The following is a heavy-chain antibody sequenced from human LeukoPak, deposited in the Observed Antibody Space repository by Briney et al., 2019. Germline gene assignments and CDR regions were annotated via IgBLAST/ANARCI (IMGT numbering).Heavy chain of an antibody. CDR3: ATDPLSTVTTSGDY. J-gene: IGHJ4*02. V-gene: IGHV4-4*02. Sequence: SGTLSRTGAVSGGSISSSNWGSWVRQPRGKGLEWIGEIYPSGSTNYNPSLKSRVTISADQSKNQFSLTLSSVTAADPAVYYCATDPLSTVTTSGDYWGQGTLVTVSS. D-gene: IGHD4-17*01. CDR2: IYPSGST. CDR1: GGSISSSNW.